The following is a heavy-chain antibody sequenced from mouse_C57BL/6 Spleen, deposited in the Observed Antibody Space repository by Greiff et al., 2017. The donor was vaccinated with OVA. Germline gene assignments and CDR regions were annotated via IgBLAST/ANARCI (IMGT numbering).Heavy chain of an antibody. V-gene: IGHV1-72*01. CDR1: GYTFTSYW. CDR3: ARGDYYGSSYVGAY. Sequence: VKLQQPGAELVKPGASVKLSCKASGYTFTSYWMHWVKQRPGRGLEWIGRIDPNSGGTKYNEKFKSKATLTVDKPSSTAYMQLSSLTSEDSAVYYCARGDYYGSSYVGAYWGQGTLVTVSA. CDR2: IDPNSGGT. D-gene: IGHD1-1*01. J-gene: IGHJ3*01.